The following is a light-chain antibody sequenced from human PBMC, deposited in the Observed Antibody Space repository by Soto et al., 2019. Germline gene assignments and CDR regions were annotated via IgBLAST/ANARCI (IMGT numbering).Light chain of an antibody. CDR1: QDISNY. V-gene: IGKV1-33*01. CDR2: EAS. J-gene: IGKJ2*01. Sequence: DIQMTQSPSSLSASVGDRVTITCQASQDISNYLSWSQHKPGKPPKLLIYEASSLQTGVPSRFSGSGSGTPFTFTISSLQPEDIATYYCQHYDNLPYTFGRGTKLEIK. CDR3: QHYDNLPYT.